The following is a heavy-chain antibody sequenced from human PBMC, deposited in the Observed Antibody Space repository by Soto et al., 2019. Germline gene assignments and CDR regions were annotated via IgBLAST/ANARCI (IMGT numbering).Heavy chain of an antibody. D-gene: IGHD2-21*02. CDR1: GYTFTGYY. Sequence: QVQLVQSGAEVKKPGASVKVSCKASGYTFTGYYMHWVRQAPGQGLEWMGWINPNSGGTNYAQKFQGWVTMTRDTSISTAYMELRRLRSDDPAVYYCARAHCGGDCYSGVDYWGQGTLVTVSS. V-gene: IGHV1-2*04. CDR3: ARAHCGGDCYSGVDY. J-gene: IGHJ4*02. CDR2: INPNSGGT.